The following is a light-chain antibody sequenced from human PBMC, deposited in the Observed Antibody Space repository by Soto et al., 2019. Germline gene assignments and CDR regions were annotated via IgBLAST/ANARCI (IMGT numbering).Light chain of an antibody. J-gene: IGKJ5*01. CDR3: QEYGAPGAVT. Sequence: EDIFAQSPFILTFPKGGRDTLTGEASQSVSSSYLAWYQQKPGLAPRLLIYDASSRATGIPDRFSGSGSGTDFTLTIRRVEAEEFGVYYCQEYGAPGAVTFGEGTRLEIK. V-gene: IGKV3D-20*01. CDR2: DAS. CDR1: QSVSSSY.